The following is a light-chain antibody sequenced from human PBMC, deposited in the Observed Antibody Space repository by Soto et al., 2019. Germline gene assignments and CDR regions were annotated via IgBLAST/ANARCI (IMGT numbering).Light chain of an antibody. CDR3: QQRGDWPA. Sequence: EIVMTQSPGTLSLSPGERATLSCRASQSISTSHYVAWYQQKAGQAPRLLIYDSSMRAAGIPDRFSGSGSGTDFSLTISSLEPEDFAVYYCQQRGDWPAFGQGTRLEI. J-gene: IGKJ5*01. CDR2: DSS. V-gene: IGKV3D-20*02. CDR1: QSISTSHY.